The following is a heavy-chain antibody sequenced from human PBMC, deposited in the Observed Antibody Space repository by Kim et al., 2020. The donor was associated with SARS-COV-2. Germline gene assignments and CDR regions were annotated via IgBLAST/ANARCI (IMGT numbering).Heavy chain of an antibody. D-gene: IGHD4-17*01. CDR1: GFTVSSNY. V-gene: IGHV3-66*01. Sequence: GGSLRLSCAASGFTVSSNYMSWVRQAPGKGLEWVSVIYSGGSTNYAHSAKGRFTISRDNSENTVYLQMNSLRADDTAVYYCAKGARLTVTDCWGQGTLVT. CDR3: AKGARLTVTDC. J-gene: IGHJ4*02. CDR2: IYSGGST.